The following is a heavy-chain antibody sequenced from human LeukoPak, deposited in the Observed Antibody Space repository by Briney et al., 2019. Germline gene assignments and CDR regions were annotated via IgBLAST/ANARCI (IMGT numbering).Heavy chain of an antibody. Sequence: PSETLSLTCTVSGYSLSRGFFCDWIRQSPGKGLEGIGSFSHRGGSYHNPSLKSRVTISVDTSKNQFSLKLLSVTAADTAVYYCERAPDFSDSSGPNYLDFWGQGILVTVSS. CDR1: GYSLSRGFF. J-gene: IGHJ4*02. CDR3: ERAPDFSDSSGPNYLDF. CDR2: FSHRGGS. D-gene: IGHD3-22*01. V-gene: IGHV4-38-2*02.